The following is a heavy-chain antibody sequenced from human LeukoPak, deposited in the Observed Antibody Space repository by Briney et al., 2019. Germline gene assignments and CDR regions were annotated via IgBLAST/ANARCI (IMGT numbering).Heavy chain of an antibody. D-gene: IGHD3-10*01. Sequence: ASVKVSCKASGYTFTAYYMHWVRQAPGQGLEWMGWINPNSGGTNYAQKFQGRVTMTRDTSISTAYMELSRLRSDVTAVYYCARSRTGSGFLFDYWGQGTLVTVSS. CDR2: INPNSGGT. CDR1: GYTFTAYY. CDR3: ARSRTGSGFLFDY. J-gene: IGHJ4*02. V-gene: IGHV1-2*02.